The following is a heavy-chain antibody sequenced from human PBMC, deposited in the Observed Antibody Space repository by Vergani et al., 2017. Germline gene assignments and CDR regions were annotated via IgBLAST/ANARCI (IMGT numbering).Heavy chain of an antibody. CDR2: ISGRGDST. D-gene: IGHD2-15*01. Sequence: EVQVVESGGGLVQPGGSLRLSCAASGFTFNNYGMTWVRQAPGKGLEWVSAISGRGDSTYDAASVKGRFTISRDNSKNTLYLQMNSLRAEDTAIYYCARDKLGYCSGGGCLVSAFDIWGQGTMVTVSS. CDR1: GFTFNNYG. V-gene: IGHV3-23*04. CDR3: ARDKLGYCSGGGCLVSAFDI. J-gene: IGHJ3*02.